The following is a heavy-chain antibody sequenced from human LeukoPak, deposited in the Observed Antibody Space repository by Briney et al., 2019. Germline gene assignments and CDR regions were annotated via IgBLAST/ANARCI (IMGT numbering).Heavy chain of an antibody. J-gene: IGHJ3*02. CDR1: GYTFTAHY. V-gene: IGHV1-2*06. CDR3: ARDPGYSYAFDI. CDR2: INPSSGDT. Sequence: PSVKVSCKASGYTFTAHYMHWVRQAPGQGLEWMGRINPSSGDTEYGQRFQGRVTLTRDTSSSTANMELRRLRSDDTAVYYCARDPGYSYAFDIWGQGTVVIVSS. D-gene: IGHD2-21*01.